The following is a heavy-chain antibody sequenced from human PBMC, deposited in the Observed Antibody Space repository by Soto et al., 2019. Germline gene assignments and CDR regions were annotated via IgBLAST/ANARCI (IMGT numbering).Heavy chain of an antibody. Sequence: EVQLVESGGNLVQPGGSLRLSCAASGFTFNMYWMSWVRQAPGKGPEWVTNINKDGSEKYYVDSVKGRFTISRDNAENSVHLQMNSLRGEDTAVYYCARDGGWPLPIDMWGQGTLVTVSS. CDR1: GFTFNMYW. J-gene: IGHJ3*02. CDR3: ARDGGWPLPIDM. V-gene: IGHV3-7*01. CDR2: INKDGSEK. D-gene: IGHD6-19*01.